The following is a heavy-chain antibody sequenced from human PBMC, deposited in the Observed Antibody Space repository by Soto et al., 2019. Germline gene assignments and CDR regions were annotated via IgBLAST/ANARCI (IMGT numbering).Heavy chain of an antibody. CDR3: AKEASISGWSSFDF. CDR1: GFTFSNYA. D-gene: IGHD6-19*01. Sequence: QVQLVESGGGVVQPGRSLRLSCAASGFTFSNYAMHWVRQAPGKGLEWVAVISYDGSNKFYADSVKGGFTISRDNSKSTLYLQINSLRAEDTAVYYCAKEASISGWSSFDFWGQGTLVTVSS. V-gene: IGHV3-30*18. J-gene: IGHJ4*02. CDR2: ISYDGSNK.